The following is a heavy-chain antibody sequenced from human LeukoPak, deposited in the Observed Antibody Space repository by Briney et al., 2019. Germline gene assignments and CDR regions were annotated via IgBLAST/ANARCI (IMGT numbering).Heavy chain of an antibody. Sequence: SQTLSLTCAISGDSVSSNSAAWNWIRQSPSRGLEWLGRTYYRSKWYNDYAVSVKSRITINPDTSKNQFSLQLNSVTPEDTAVYYCARTYCGGDCYQYYFDYWAREPWSPSPQ. J-gene: IGHJ4*02. V-gene: IGHV6-1*01. CDR1: GDSVSSNSAA. D-gene: IGHD2-21*02. CDR2: TYYRSKWYN. CDR3: ARTYCGGDCYQYYFDY.